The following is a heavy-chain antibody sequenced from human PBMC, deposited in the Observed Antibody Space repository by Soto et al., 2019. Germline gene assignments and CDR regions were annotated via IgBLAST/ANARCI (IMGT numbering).Heavy chain of an antibody. CDR3: ARDWEGYCSSTSCFDRWFDP. CDR2: IIPIFGTA. Sequence: SVKVSCKASGCTFSSYAISWVRQAPGQGLEWMGGIIPIFGTANYAQKFQGRVTITADESTSTAYMELSSLRSEDTAVYYCARDWEGYCSSTSCFDRWFDPWGQGTLVTVSS. V-gene: IGHV1-69*13. D-gene: IGHD2-2*01. CDR1: GCTFSSYA. J-gene: IGHJ5*02.